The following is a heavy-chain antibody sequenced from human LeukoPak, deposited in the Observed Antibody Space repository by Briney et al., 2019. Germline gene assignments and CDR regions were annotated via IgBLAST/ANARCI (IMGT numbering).Heavy chain of an antibody. D-gene: IGHD3-10*01. J-gene: IGHJ3*02. CDR2: MYYTGST. V-gene: IGHV4-59*01. CDR1: GGSMNSYY. CDR3: ARVKGSGSYFALDI. Sequence: SETLSLTCTVSGGSMNSYYWSWIRQPPGKGLEWIAYMYYTGSTNYNPSLRSRVTISVDTSKNQFSLKLSSVTAADTAVYYCARVKGSGSYFALDIWGQGTMVTVSS.